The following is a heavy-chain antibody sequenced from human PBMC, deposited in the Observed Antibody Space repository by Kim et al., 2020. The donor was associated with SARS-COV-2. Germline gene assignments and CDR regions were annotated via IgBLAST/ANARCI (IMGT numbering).Heavy chain of an antibody. D-gene: IGHD6-13*01. CDR1: GFTFSSYG. J-gene: IGHJ6*02. Sequence: GGSLRLSCAASGFTFSSYGMHWVRQAPGKGLEWVAVIWYDGSNKYYADSVKGRFTISRDNSKNTLYLQMNSLRAEDTAVYYCARDPEGSSWYRVWGGMDVWGQGTTVTVSS. CDR2: IWYDGSNK. V-gene: IGHV3-33*01. CDR3: ARDPEGSSWYRVWGGMDV.